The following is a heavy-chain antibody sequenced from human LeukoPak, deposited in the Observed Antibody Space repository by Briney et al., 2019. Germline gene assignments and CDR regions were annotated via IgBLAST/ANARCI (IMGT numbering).Heavy chain of an antibody. Sequence: GGSLRLSCAASGFTFSSYSMNWVRQAPGKGLEWVSSISSSSSYIYYADSVKGRFTISRDNAKNSLYLQMNSLRAEDKGVYYCARVSTCYYNPSHDAFDIWGQGTMGTVSS. CDR3: ARVSTCYYNPSHDAFDI. D-gene: IGHD3-9*01. J-gene: IGHJ3*02. CDR2: ISSSSSYI. CDR1: GFTFSSYS. V-gene: IGHV3-21*01.